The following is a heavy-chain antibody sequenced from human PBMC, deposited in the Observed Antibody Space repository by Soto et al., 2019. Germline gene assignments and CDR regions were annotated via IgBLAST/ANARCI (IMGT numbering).Heavy chain of an antibody. CDR3: ARGGNVYENWPPYYYYGMDV. V-gene: IGHV3-7*01. CDR1: GFTFDSYW. D-gene: IGHD1-1*01. Sequence: EVQLVESGGGFVQPGGSLRLSCAASGFTFDSYWMTWVRQAPGKGLEWVAHIKQDGGQTYYVDSVKGRFTISRDNAKTSLYLQMNSLRAEDTSVYFCARGGNVYENWPPYYYYGMDVWGQGTTVTVSS. J-gene: IGHJ6*02. CDR2: IKQDGGQT.